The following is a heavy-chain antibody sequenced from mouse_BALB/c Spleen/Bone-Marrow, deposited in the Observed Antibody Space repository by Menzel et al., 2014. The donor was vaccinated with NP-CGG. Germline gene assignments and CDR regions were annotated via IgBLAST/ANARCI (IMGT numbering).Heavy chain of an antibody. V-gene: IGHV1S81*02. CDR2: INPSNGGT. CDR3: TRSDGYYVPHWYFDV. J-gene: IGHJ1*01. Sequence: VKLVESGAEQVKPGASVKLSCKASGYTFTSYYMYWVKQRPGQGLEWIGEINPSNGGTNFNEKFKSKATMTVDKSSSTAYMQLSSLTSEDSAVYYCTRSDGYYVPHWYFDVWGAGTTVTVSS. CDR1: GYTFTSYY. D-gene: IGHD2-3*01.